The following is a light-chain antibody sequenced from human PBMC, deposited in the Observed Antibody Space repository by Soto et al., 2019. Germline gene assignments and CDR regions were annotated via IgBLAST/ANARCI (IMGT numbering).Light chain of an antibody. V-gene: IGKV3-11*01. CDR2: DAS. J-gene: IGKJ5*01. Sequence: ETVLTQSPATLSLSPGERATLSCRASQSVSTFLALCQQKPGQAPMLLIYDASIRATGIPARFSGSGSGTDFTLTISSLEPEDFAVYYCQQRSNWPPSITSGQGTRLEIK. CDR3: QQRSNWPPSIT. CDR1: QSVSTF.